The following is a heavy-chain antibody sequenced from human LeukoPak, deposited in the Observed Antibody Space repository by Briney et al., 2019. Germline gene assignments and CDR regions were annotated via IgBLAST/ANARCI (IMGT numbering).Heavy chain of an antibody. CDR3: AREGFTLDY. J-gene: IGHJ4*02. Sequence: GGSLRLSCAASGFTFSSYEMNWVRQAPGKGLEWVSYISSSGSTIYYADSVKGRFTISRDNAKNSLYLQMNSLRAEDTAAYYCAREGFTLDYWGQGTLVTVSS. V-gene: IGHV3-48*03. CDR1: GFTFSSYE. CDR2: ISSSGSTI.